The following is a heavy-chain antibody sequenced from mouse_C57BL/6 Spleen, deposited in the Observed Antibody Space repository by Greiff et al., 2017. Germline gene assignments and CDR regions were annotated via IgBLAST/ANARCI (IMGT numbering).Heavy chain of an antibody. CDR3: ARSDGDARDFGD. V-gene: IGHV1-64*01. J-gene: IGHJ2*01. D-gene: IGHD3-3*01. Sequence: QVQLQQPGAELVKPGASVKLSCKASGYTFTSYWMHWVKQRPGQGLEWIGMIHPNSGSTNYNETFKRTATLTVDKASSTAYMQLSSLTSEDSAVYYCARSDGDARDFGDWGQGTTLTVSS. CDR1: GYTFTSYW. CDR2: IHPNSGST.